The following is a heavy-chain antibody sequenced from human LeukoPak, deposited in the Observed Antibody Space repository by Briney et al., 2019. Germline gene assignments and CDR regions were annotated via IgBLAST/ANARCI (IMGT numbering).Heavy chain of an antibody. CDR1: GYTFTSYG. Sequence: ASVKVSCKASGYTFTSYGISWVRQAPGQGLEWMGWSSAYNGNTNYAQKLQGRVTMTTDTPTSTAYMELRSLRSDDTAVYYCAREYSSGWWLDYWGQGTLVTVSS. D-gene: IGHD6-19*01. J-gene: IGHJ4*02. V-gene: IGHV1-18*01. CDR3: AREYSSGWWLDY. CDR2: SSAYNGNT.